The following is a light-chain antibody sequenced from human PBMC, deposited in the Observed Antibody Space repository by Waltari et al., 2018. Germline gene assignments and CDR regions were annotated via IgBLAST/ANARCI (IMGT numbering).Light chain of an antibody. J-gene: IGKJ1*01. V-gene: IGKV3-20*01. CDR1: QDIRRT. Sequence: ELVLTQSPGTLSLSPGERATLSCRASQDIRRTLAWYQQKPGQPPRLLIYGASNRATGIPDRFSGTGSETDFSLTISRLEPEDFAVYFCQHYLRLPVTYGQGTKVEIK. CDR2: GAS. CDR3: QHYLRLPVT.